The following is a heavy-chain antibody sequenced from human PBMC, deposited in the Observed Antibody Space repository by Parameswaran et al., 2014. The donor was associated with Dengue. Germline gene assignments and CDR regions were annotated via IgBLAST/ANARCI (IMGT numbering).Heavy chain of an antibody. J-gene: IGHJ4*02. V-gene: IGHV3-53*01. CDR3: ARGRAGYCSGGSCYSLAY. CDR2: IYSGGST. Sequence: RWFRQPPGKGLEWVSVIYSGGSTYYADSVKGRFTISRDNSKNTLYLQMNSLRAEDTAVYYCARGRAGYCSGGSCYSLAYWGQGTLVTVSS. D-gene: IGHD2-15*01.